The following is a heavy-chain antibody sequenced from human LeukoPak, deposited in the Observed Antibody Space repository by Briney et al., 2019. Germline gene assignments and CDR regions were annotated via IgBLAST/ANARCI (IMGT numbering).Heavy chain of an antibody. Sequence: PSETLSLTCTVSGGSIRSSDYYWGWIRQPPGKGLEWIGCIYFTGSTYYNPSLRGRVTVSKDTTQNQFSLRVNSVTAADTAIYYCARRTHSSSLTYWGQGALVTVSS. D-gene: IGHD6-13*01. V-gene: IGHV4-39*01. CDR3: ARRTHSSSLTY. J-gene: IGHJ4*02. CDR2: IYFTGST. CDR1: GGSIRSSDYY.